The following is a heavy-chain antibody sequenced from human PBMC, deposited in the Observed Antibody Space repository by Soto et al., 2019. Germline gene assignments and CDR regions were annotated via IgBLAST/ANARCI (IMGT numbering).Heavy chain of an antibody. Sequence: QVQLQQWGAGLLKPSETLSLTCVVYGGSFSGYCWSWIRQPPGKGLDWFGEVNHSGGIDYNPSLKSLVTISVDTSKNQFSLKLSSVTAADTAVYYCAGRNGYYSGIDYWGQGTLVTVSS. D-gene: IGHD3-22*01. CDR2: VNHSGGI. CDR3: AGRNGYYSGIDY. CDR1: GGSFSGYC. J-gene: IGHJ4*02. V-gene: IGHV4-34*02.